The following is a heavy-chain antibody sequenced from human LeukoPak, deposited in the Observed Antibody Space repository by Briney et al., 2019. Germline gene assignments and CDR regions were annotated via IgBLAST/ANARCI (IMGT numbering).Heavy chain of an antibody. Sequence: GGSLRLSCAVSGFTFSGFWMSWSRQAPGKGLEWVASINSDGSEGYYADVVKGRFTISRDNAKNSLYLQINSLRAEDTVVYYCARSSYSSSSSVWGQGTMVTVSS. CDR2: INSDGSEG. V-gene: IGHV3-7*03. D-gene: IGHD6-6*01. CDR1: GFTFSGFW. J-gene: IGHJ3*01. CDR3: ARSSYSSSSSV.